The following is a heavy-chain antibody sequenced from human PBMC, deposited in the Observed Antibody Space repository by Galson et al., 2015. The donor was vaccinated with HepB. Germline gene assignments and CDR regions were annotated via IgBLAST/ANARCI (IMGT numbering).Heavy chain of an antibody. Sequence: SLRLSCAASGFTFSSYGVHWVRQAPGKGLEWVAVIWYDGSNKYYADSVKGRFTISRDNSKNTLYVQLNSLRAEDTAVYYCARTHPTISTYYYYMDVWGKGTTVTVSS. CDR1: GFTFSSYG. D-gene: IGHD3-9*01. CDR2: IWYDGSNK. V-gene: IGHV3-33*01. CDR3: ARTHPTISTYYYYMDV. J-gene: IGHJ6*03.